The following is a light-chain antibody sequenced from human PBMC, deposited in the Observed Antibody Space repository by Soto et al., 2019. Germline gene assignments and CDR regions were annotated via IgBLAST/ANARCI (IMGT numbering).Light chain of an antibody. CDR2: AVS. CDR3: QQGDNWPWT. J-gene: IGKJ1*01. Sequence: EIVMTQSPATLSVSPGERATLSCRASQSVINNLAWYQQKPGEAPSLLIYAVSTRATGIPARFSGSGSGTEFTRTISSLQSEDFAVYYCQQGDNWPWTFGQGTKVEIK. V-gene: IGKV3D-15*01. CDR1: QSVINN.